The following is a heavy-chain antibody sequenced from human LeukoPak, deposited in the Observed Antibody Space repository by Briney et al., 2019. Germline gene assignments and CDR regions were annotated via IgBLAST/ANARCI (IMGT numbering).Heavy chain of an antibody. J-gene: IGHJ4*02. V-gene: IGHV4-39*07. Sequence: PSETLSLTCTVSGGSISSSSYYWGWMRQPPGKGLEWIGSIYYSGSTYYNPSLQSRVTISVDTSKNQFSLRLSSVPAADTAVYYCAREIRDGYNLDYWGQGTLVTVSS. CDR2: IYYSGST. CDR1: GGSISSSSYY. D-gene: IGHD5-24*01. CDR3: AREIRDGYNLDY.